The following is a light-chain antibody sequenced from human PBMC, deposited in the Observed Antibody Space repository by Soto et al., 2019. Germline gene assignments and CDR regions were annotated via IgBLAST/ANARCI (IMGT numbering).Light chain of an antibody. CDR3: QQRSNWPT. CDR1: QSVSSY. V-gene: IGKV3-11*01. Sequence: EIVLTQSPATLSLSPGERATLSCSASQSVSSYLAWYQQKPCQAPRLLIYDASNRATGIPARFSGSGSGTDFTLTISSLEPEDFAVYYCQQRSNWPTFGQGTRLEIK. J-gene: IGKJ5*01. CDR2: DAS.